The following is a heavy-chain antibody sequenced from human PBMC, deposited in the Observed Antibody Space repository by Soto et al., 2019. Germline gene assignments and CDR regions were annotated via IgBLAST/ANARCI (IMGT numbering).Heavy chain of an antibody. D-gene: IGHD3-3*01. CDR1: GFTFSSYG. CDR2: ISYDGSNK. V-gene: IGHV3-30*18. J-gene: IGHJ4*02. CDR3: AKDGVYYDFWSGPETTLDY. Sequence: PGGSLRLSCAASGFTFSSYGMHWVRQAPGKGPEWVAVISYDGSNKYYADSVKGRFTISRDDSKNTLYLQMNSLRAEDTAVYYCAKDGVYYDFWSGPETTLDYWGQGTLVTVSS.